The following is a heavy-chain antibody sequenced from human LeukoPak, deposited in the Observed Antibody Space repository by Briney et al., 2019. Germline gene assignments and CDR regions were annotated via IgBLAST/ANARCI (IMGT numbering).Heavy chain of an antibody. J-gene: IGHJ1*01. CDR2: INPNIGST. D-gene: IGHD4-17*01. V-gene: IGHV1-18*04. Sequence: ASVKVSCKASGYTFIDYSIHWVRQAPGQGLEWMGWINPNIGSTNYAQKLQGRVTMTTDTSTSTAYMELRSLRSDDTAVYYCARDDPSDYGDYYEYFQHWGQGTLVTVSS. CDR3: ARDDPSDYGDYYEYFQH. CDR1: GYTFIDYS.